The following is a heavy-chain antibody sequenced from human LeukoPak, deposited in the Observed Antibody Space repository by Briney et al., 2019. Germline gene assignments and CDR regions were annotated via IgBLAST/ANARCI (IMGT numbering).Heavy chain of an antibody. J-gene: IGHJ4*01. CDR2: ISGSGGST. D-gene: IGHD3-22*01. CDR3: SNLSGGYDGVGYSAPGNGLN. Sequence: GGSLRLSCAASGFTFSSYAMSWVRQAPGKGLEWVSAISGSGGSTYYADSVKGRFTISRDNSKNTLYLQMNSLRAEDTAVYYCSNLSGGYDGVGYSAPGNGLNWGQEPWSPSPQ. V-gene: IGHV3-23*01. CDR1: GFTFSSYA.